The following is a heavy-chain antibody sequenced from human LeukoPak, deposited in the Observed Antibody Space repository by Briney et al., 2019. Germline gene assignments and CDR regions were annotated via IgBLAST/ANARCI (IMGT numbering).Heavy chain of an antibody. J-gene: IGHJ3*02. V-gene: IGHV4-59*01. CDR2: IYYSGST. CDR3: ATSAQGVDAFDI. D-gene: IGHD3-16*01. CDR1: GGSISSYY. Sequence: PSETLSLTCTVSGGSISSYYWSWIRQPPGKGLEWIGYIYYSGSTNYNPSLKSRVTISVDTSKNQFSLKLSSVTAADTAVYYCATSAQGVDAFDIWGQGTMVTVSS.